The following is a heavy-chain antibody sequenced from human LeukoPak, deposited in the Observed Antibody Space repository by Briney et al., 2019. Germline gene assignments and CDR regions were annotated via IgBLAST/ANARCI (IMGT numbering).Heavy chain of an antibody. CDR3: ARAAAGIGSIFDY. J-gene: IGHJ4*02. V-gene: IGHV4-59*01. CDR1: GGSISSYY. D-gene: IGHD6-13*01. Sequence: SETLSLTCTVSGGSISSYYWSWIRQPPGKGLEWIGYIHYSGSTNYNPSLKSRVTISVDTSKNQFSLKLSSVTAADTAVYYCARAAAGIGSIFDYWGQGTLVTVSS. CDR2: IHYSGST.